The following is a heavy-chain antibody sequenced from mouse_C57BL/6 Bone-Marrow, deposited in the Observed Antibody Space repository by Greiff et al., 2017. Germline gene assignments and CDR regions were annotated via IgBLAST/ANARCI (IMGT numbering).Heavy chain of an antibody. J-gene: IGHJ2*01. D-gene: IGHD1-1*01. V-gene: IGHV5-4*01. Sequence: EVMLVESGGGLVKPGGSLKLSCAASGFTFSSYAMSWVRQTPEKRLEWVATISDGGSYTYYPDNVKGRFTISRDNAKNNLYLQMSHLKSEDTAMYYCARDSITFRGYFDYWGQGTTLTVSS. CDR1: GFTFSSYA. CDR2: ISDGGSYT. CDR3: ARDSITFRGYFDY.